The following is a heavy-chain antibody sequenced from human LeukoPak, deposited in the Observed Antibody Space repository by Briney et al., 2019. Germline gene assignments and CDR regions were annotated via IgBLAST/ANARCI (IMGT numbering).Heavy chain of an antibody. J-gene: IGHJ6*03. D-gene: IGHD3-10*02. CDR3: ARDYGRERTGDYYVPRINYYYYYMDV. V-gene: IGHV1-18*01. CDR2: ISAHNGNT. CDR1: GYTFTSYG. Sequence: EASVKVSCKASGYTFTSYGISWVRQAPGQGLEWMGWISAHNGNTNYAQKFQGRVTMTTDTSTSTAYMELRSLRSDDTAVYYCARDYGRERTGDYYVPRINYYYYYMDVWGKGTTVTISS.